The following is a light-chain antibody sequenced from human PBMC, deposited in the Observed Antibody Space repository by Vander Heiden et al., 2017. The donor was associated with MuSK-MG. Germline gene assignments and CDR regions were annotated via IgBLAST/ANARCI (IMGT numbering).Light chain of an antibody. CDR2: VAS. V-gene: IGKV1D-16*01. J-gene: IGKJ4*01. Sequence: DIQLTQSPSSLSASGGDSVTITCRESQDISHCLALYQLRPHQAPEILIYVASVVHSWVPSRFSGSVSVTDFTLTISVLQPEDFTTYYCHQYSTYPLTFGGGTKVEIK. CDR3: HQYSTYPLT. CDR1: QDISHC.